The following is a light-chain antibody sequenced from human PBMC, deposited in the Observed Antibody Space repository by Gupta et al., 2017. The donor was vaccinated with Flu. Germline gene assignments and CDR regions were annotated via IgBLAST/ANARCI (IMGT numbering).Light chain of an antibody. CDR2: EGG. Sequence: QSALTQPASVSGSPGQSITISCTGASSDVGSYSVGSWYQQHPGKAPRLVIYEGGERPSGVSNRFSGSKSGNTASLTISGLQAEDEAVYDCSSSAGPNTFVRFGGGTKLTVL. CDR3: SSSAGPNTFVR. J-gene: IGLJ3*02. V-gene: IGLV2-23*03. CDR1: SSDVGSYSV.